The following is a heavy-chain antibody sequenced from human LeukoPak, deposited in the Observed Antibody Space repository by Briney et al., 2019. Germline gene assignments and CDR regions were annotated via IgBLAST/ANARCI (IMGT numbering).Heavy chain of an antibody. CDR1: GFTFSSCS. Sequence: PGGSLRLSCAASGFTFSSCSMNWVRQAPGKGLEWVANIKQDGSEKYYVDSVKGRFTISRDNAKNSLYLQMNSLRAEDTAVYYCARSVKAEAFDIWGQGTMVTVSS. CDR3: ARSVKAEAFDI. J-gene: IGHJ3*02. V-gene: IGHV3-7*01. CDR2: IKQDGSEK.